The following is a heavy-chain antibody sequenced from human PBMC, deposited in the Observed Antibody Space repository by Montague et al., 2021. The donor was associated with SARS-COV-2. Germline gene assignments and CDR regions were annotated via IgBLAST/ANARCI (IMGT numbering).Heavy chain of an antibody. Sequence: SETLSLTCTVSGGSISSSNYYWSWIRQPQGKGRMWIGSISYSRSNYSYLSLRIRVTISINKHKNQLSLKLSSVTAAATAEYYCARHVPIYLTLENAFDIWGQGTMVTVSA. CDR3: ARHVPIYLTLENAFDI. D-gene: IGHD3-3*01. J-gene: IGHJ3*02. V-gene: IGHV4-39*01. CDR2: ISYSRSN. CDR1: GGSISSSNYY.